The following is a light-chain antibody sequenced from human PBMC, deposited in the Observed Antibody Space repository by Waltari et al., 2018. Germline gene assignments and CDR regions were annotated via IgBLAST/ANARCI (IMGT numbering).Light chain of an antibody. CDR1: QIVGSGY. CDR2: GAS. J-gene: IGKJ2*01. V-gene: IGKV3-20*01. Sequence: ETVLTQSPETLSLSRGERATLSCRASQIVGSGYLAWYKQIPGQSPRLLIYGASIRATGVPNRLTGSVSATDFTLTINSLEPDDFAMYYCHQYGNSPYTFGQGTNLQIK. CDR3: HQYGNSPYT.